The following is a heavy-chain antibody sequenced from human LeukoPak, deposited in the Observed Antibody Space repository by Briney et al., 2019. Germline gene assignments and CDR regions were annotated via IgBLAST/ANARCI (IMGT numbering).Heavy chain of an antibody. V-gene: IGHV4-34*01. CDR1: GGSFSGYY. CDR3: ARHAPRYCSGGSCYRYYYMDV. J-gene: IGHJ6*03. Sequence: SETLSLTCAVYGGSFSGYYWSWIRQPPGKGLEWIGEINHSGSTNYNPSLKSRVTISVDTSKNQFSLKLSSVTAADTAVYYCARHAPRYCSGGSCYRYYYMDVWGKGTTVTISS. D-gene: IGHD2-15*01. CDR2: INHSGST.